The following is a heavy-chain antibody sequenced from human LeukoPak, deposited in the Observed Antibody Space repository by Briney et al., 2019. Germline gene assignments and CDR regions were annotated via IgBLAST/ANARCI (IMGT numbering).Heavy chain of an antibody. V-gene: IGHV1-8*01. CDR2: MNPNSGNT. Sequence: ASVKVSCKASGYTFTSYDINWVRQATGQGLEWMGWMNPNSGNTGYAQKFQGRVTMTRNTSISTAYMELSSLRSEDTAVYYCAGPTAAADYYYYGMDVWGQGTTVTVS. D-gene: IGHD6-13*01. CDR3: AGPTAAADYYYYGMDV. J-gene: IGHJ6*02. CDR1: GYTFTSYD.